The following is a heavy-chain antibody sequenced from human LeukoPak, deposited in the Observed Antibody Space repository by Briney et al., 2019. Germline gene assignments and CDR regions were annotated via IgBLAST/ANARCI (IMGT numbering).Heavy chain of an antibody. Sequence: PGGSLRLSCAVSGFTFSNYQMNWVRQAPGKGLEWVSYISSSGSIIYYAEAVKGRFTISRDNAKKTLYVQMNSLRAEDTAVYYCARALVAGVTLNALDIWGRGTMVTVSS. CDR1: GFTFSNYQ. V-gene: IGHV3-48*03. J-gene: IGHJ3*02. CDR3: ARALVAGVTLNALDI. D-gene: IGHD2-15*01. CDR2: ISSSGSII.